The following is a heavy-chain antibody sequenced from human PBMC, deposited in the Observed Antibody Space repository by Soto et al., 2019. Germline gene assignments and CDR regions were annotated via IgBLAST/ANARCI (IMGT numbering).Heavy chain of an antibody. Sequence: SVKVSCKASGGTFSSYAISWVREAPGQGLEWMGGIIPIFGTANYAQKFQGRVTITADESTSTAYMELSSLRSEDTAVYYCARDRILVAARPGYYGMDVWGQGTTVTVSS. J-gene: IGHJ6*02. CDR3: ARDRILVAARPGYYGMDV. D-gene: IGHD6-6*01. CDR2: IIPIFGTA. CDR1: GGTFSSYA. V-gene: IGHV1-69*13.